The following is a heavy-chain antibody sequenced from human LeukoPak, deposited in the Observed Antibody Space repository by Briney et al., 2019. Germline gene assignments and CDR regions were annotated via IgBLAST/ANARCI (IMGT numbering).Heavy chain of an antibody. D-gene: IGHD3-22*01. J-gene: IGHJ4*02. CDR3: ARIGVGYYYDSSGYYYGY. Sequence: ASVKVSCKASGYTFTGYYMHWVRQAPGQGLEWMGWINPNSGGTNYAQKFQGRVTMTRDTSISTAYMELSRLRSDDTAVYYCARIGVGYYYDSSGYYYGYWGQGTPVTVSS. CDR2: INPNSGGT. CDR1: GYTFTGYY. V-gene: IGHV1-2*02.